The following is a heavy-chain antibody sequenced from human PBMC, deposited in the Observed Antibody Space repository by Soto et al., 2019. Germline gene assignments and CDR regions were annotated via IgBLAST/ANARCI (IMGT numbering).Heavy chain of an antibody. CDR2: ISWNSGDK. V-gene: IGHV3-9*01. Sequence: EVQLVQSGGGLAHPGGSLRLSCEASGFIFEDYDMHWVRQPPGKGLQWVSGISWNSGDKDYGDSVKGRFTISRDNAKNSLDLQMSSLRVEDTATYYCVKKSCSHTRCYTGWFFDLGGRGTLVTVSS. CDR1: GFIFEDYD. CDR3: VKKSCSHTRCYTGWFFDL. D-gene: IGHD2-15*01. J-gene: IGHJ2*01.